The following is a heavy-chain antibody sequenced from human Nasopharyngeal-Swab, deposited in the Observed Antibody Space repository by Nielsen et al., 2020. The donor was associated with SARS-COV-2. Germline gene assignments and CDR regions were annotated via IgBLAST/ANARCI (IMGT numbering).Heavy chain of an antibody. V-gene: IGHV3-23*01. D-gene: IGHD5-12*01. CDR2: ISGSDYST. CDR3: AKDRDSGDDSDDYYHYYGMDV. CDR1: GFTFSTYS. J-gene: IGHJ6*02. Sequence: GESLKISCAASGFTFSTYSMNWVRQAPGKGLEWVSVISGSDYSTKYADSVKGRFTISRDNSKNTVNLQMNSLRAEDTAIYYCAKDRDSGDDSDDYYHYYGMDVWGQGTTVTVSS.